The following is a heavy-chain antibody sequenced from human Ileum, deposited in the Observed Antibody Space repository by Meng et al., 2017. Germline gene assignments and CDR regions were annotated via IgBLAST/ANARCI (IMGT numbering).Heavy chain of an antibody. CDR2: IKQDGSEK. Sequence: GESLKISCAVSGFTFSSYWMSWVRQAPGKGLEWVANIKQDGSEKYYMDSVKGRFTISRDNAKDSLYLQMNSLRAEDTAVYYCARASSSCGSNCYSANHDYWGQGTLVTVSS. CDR3: ARASSSCGSNCYSANHDY. D-gene: IGHD2-21*02. V-gene: IGHV3-7*01. CDR1: GFTFSSYW. J-gene: IGHJ4*02.